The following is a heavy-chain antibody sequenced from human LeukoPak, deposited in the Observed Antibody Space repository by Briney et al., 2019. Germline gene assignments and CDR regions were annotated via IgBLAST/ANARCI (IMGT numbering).Heavy chain of an antibody. CDR3: ARRKYYTIEN. Sequence: ASVKVSCKASGYTFTSYAMHWVRQAPGQRLEWMGWINAGSGNAKYSQKFQDRVTITRDTSAGTAYMELSSLRSEDTAVYYCARRKYYTIENWGQGTLVTVSS. V-gene: IGHV1-3*01. J-gene: IGHJ4*02. CDR2: INAGSGNA. D-gene: IGHD3-10*01. CDR1: GYTFTSYA.